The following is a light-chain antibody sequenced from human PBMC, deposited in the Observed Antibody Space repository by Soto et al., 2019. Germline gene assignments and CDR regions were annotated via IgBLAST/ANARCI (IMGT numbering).Light chain of an antibody. CDR2: FAS. Sequence: EIQMTQSPSSVSASVGDRVTTTCRTSQSIATYLTWYQQKPGKAPKLLIYFASRLESGVPSRFSGSGSGTDFTLTISSLQSEDFATYYCQQSYSTPPTFGQGTRLEIK. J-gene: IGKJ5*01. CDR3: QQSYSTPPT. CDR1: QSIATY. V-gene: IGKV1-39*01.